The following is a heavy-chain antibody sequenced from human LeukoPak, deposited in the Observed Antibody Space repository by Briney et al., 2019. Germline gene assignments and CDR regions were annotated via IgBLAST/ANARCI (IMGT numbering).Heavy chain of an antibody. V-gene: IGHV3-23*01. J-gene: IGHJ6*02. Sequence: GGSLRLSCAASGFTFSSYAMSWVRQAPGRGLEWVSAISGSGGSTYYADSVKGRFTISRDNSKNTLYLQMNSLKAEDTAVYYCAGVITGHYYYYGMDVWGQGTTVTVSS. CDR1: GFTFSSYA. CDR3: AGVITGHYYYYGMDV. CDR2: ISGSGGST. D-gene: IGHD2/OR15-2a*01.